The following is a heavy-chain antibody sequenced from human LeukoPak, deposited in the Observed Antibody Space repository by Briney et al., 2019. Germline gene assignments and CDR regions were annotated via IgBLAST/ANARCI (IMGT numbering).Heavy chain of an antibody. Sequence: GASVKVSCKASGYTFTGYYMHWVRQAPGQGLEWMGWINPNSGGTNYAQKFQGRVTMTRDTSISTAYMELSRLRSDDTAVYYCARSAFRSSGWYRLGYWGQGTLVTVSS. D-gene: IGHD6-19*01. CDR2: INPNSGGT. J-gene: IGHJ4*02. CDR3: ARSAFRSSGWYRLGY. CDR1: GYTFTGYY. V-gene: IGHV1-2*02.